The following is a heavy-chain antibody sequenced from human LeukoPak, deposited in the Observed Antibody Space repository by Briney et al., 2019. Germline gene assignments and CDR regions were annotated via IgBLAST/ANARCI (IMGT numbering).Heavy chain of an antibody. V-gene: IGHV1-2*02. CDR2: INPNSGGT. CDR3: ARGGMRYSSSSYWFDP. D-gene: IGHD6-6*01. CDR1: GYTFTGYY. Sequence: AASVKVSCKASGYTFTGYYMHWVRQAPGQGLEWMGWINPNSGGTNYAQKLQGRVTMTTDTSTSTAYMELRSLRSDDTAVYYCARGGMRYSSSSYWFDPWGQGTLVTVSS. J-gene: IGHJ5*02.